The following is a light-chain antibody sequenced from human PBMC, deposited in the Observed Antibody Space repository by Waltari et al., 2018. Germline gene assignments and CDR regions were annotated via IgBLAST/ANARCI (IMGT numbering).Light chain of an antibody. V-gene: IGKV3-15*01. J-gene: IGKJ2*01. Sequence: ETVMIQSPATLSVSPGERVPLYCSASPSVRNNVAWYQQTFGQAPRLLIYVASSRSTGVLPRFGGSGSGTEFTLNITSLQSEDFAVYYCQQYNEWPYTFGQGTKLEI. CDR3: QQYNEWPYT. CDR2: VAS. CDR1: PSVRNN.